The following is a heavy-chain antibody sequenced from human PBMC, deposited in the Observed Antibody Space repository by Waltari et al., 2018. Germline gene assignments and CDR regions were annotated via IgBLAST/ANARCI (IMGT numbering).Heavy chain of an antibody. Sequence: QVQLQQWGAGLLKPSETLSLTCAVYGGSFSAYYWSWIRQPPRTGLEGSGEIHHKRSNNDNTDLQSRVTISVDTSKNQFSLKLGSVTAADTAVYYCARLGGYYYGSGSYFRLDWFDPWGQGTLVTVSS. J-gene: IGHJ5*02. CDR1: GGSFSAYY. V-gene: IGHV4-34*01. D-gene: IGHD3-10*01. CDR3: ARLGGYYYGSGSYFRLDWFDP. CDR2: IHHKRSN.